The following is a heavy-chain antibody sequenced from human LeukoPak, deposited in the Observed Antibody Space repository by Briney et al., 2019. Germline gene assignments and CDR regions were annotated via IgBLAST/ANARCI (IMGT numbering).Heavy chain of an antibody. V-gene: IGHV3-23*01. CDR2: ISGSGGST. CDR1: GSTFSSYA. CDR3: AKLGLYCSGATCFSYYYYGMDV. J-gene: IGHJ6*02. D-gene: IGHD2-15*01. Sequence: PGGSLRLSCAASGSTFSSYAMSWVRQAPGKGLEWVSAISGSGGSTYYADSVKGRFTISRDNSKNTLYLQMNSLRAEDTAVYYCAKLGLYCSGATCFSYYYYGMDVWGQGTTVTVSS.